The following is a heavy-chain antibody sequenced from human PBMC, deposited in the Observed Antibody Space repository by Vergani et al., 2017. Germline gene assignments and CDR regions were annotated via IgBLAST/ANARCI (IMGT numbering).Heavy chain of an antibody. CDR2: ISGYNGNT. D-gene: IGHD6-13*01. V-gene: IGHV1-18*01. Sequence: QSQLVQSGDEVKKPGASVKVSCKASGYTFTSYGISWVRQAPGQGLEWMGWISGYNGNTKYAQKFQGRVTMTTDTSTSTAYMELRSLRSDDTAVYYCARHGLRQQLRKNWFDPWGQGTLVTVSS. CDR3: ARHGLRQQLRKNWFDP. J-gene: IGHJ5*02. CDR1: GYTFTSYG.